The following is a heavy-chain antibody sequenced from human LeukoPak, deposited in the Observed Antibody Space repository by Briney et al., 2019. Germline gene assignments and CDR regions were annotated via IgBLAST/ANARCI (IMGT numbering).Heavy chain of an antibody. Sequence: SETLSLTCTVSGGSISSSSYYWGWIRQPPGKGLEWIGSIYYSGSAYYNPPLKSRVSISVDTSKNQFSLKLRSVTAADTAVYYCASPMAWAHNRRDSDYWGLGTLVTVSS. V-gene: IGHV4-39*07. CDR1: GGSISSSSYY. J-gene: IGHJ4*02. CDR3: ASPMAWAHNRRDSDY. D-gene: IGHD5-24*01. CDR2: IYYSGSA.